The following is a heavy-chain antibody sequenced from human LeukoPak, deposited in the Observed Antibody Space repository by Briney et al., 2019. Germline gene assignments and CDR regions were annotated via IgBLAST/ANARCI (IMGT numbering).Heavy chain of an antibody. CDR1: GFTFSTCA. J-gene: IGHJ4*02. CDR3: ARERYFDY. V-gene: IGHV3-23*01. CDR2: ISGGGRST. Sequence: GGSLRLSCPASGFTFSTCAMSWVRQAPGKGLEWVSTISGGGRSTDYADSVKGHFTISRDNSKNTLYLQMNSLRAEDTAVYYCARERYFDYWGQGTLVTVSS.